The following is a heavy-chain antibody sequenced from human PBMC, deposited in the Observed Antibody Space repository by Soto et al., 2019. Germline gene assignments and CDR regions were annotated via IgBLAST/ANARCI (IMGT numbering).Heavy chain of an antibody. CDR2: IAGSGGYT. Sequence: EVQLLESGGALVQPGGSLRLSCAASGFAFSNFAMAWVRQAPGKGPEWVSSIAGSGGYTFYADSAQGRFTISGDDSTKTLYLQMSSLRDEHTAVYYCMKDPVIFHAGSGWDYIVDSGQRPLVTVSS. CDR1: GFAFSNFA. CDR3: MKDPVIFHAGSGWDYIVD. D-gene: IGHD6-25*01. J-gene: IGHJ4*02. V-gene: IGHV3-23*01.